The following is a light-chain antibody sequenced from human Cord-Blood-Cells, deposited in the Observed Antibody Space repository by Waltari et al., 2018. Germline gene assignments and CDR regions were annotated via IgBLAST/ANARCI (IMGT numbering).Light chain of an antibody. V-gene: IGLV3-10*01. J-gene: IGLJ3*02. CDR1: ALPQQY. CDR2: EDS. Sequence: SYELTPPPSVSVSPGQTARITCHGDALPQQYAYWYQQKSGQAPVLVIYEDSKRPSGIPERFSGSSSGTMATLTISGAQVEDEADYYCYSTDSSGNRVFGGGTKLTVL. CDR3: YSTDSSGNRV.